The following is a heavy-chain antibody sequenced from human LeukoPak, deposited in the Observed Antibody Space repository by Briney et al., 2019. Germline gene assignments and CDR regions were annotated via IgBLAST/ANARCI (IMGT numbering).Heavy chain of an antibody. CDR3: ATDGVAVIWSRREIVAYALDI. V-gene: IGHV1-24*01. CDR2: FDPEDGET. CDR1: GYTLTELS. Sequence: ASVKVSCKVSGYTLTELSMHWVRQAPGKGLEWMGGFDPEDGETIYAQKFQGRVTMTEDTSTNTAYMELSSLRSEDTAVYYCATDGVAVIWSRREIVAYALDIWGQGTMVTVSS. J-gene: IGHJ3*02. D-gene: IGHD3-3*01.